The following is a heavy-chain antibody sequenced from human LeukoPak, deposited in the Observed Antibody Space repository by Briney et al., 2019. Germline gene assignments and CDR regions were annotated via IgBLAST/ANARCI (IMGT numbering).Heavy chain of an antibody. Sequence: GGSMRLSCVASGFTFRNYWMTWVRQAPGKGLEWVAHINQDGSEEHYMDSVKARFTISRDNAKNSLSLQMNSLRAEDTAVYYCVRDGGVSGYDLLDYWGQGTLVTVSS. CDR1: GFTFRNYW. D-gene: IGHD5-12*01. J-gene: IGHJ4*02. CDR3: VRDGGVSGYDLLDY. V-gene: IGHV3-7*01. CDR2: INQDGSEE.